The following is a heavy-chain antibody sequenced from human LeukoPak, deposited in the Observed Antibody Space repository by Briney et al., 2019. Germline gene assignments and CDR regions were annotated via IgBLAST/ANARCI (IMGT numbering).Heavy chain of an antibody. CDR2: INHSGST. D-gene: IGHD1-26*01. CDR1: GGSFSGYY. J-gene: IGHJ3*02. Sequence: PSETLSLTCAVYGGSFSGYYWSWIRQPPGKGLEWIGEINHSGSTNYNPSLKSRVTISVDTSKNQFSLKLSSVTAADTAVYYCVRELADAFDIWGQGTMVTVSS. CDR3: VRELADAFDI. V-gene: IGHV4-34*01.